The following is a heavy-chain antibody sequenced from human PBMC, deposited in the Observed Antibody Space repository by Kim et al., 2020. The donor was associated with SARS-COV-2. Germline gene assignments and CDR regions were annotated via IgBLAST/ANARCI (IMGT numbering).Heavy chain of an antibody. Sequence: SETLSLTCTVSGGSISSSSYYWGWIRQPPGKGLEWIGSIYYSGSTYYNPSLKSRVTISVDTSKNQFSLKLSSVTAADTAVYYCASGSSGWSQPFDYCGQGTLVTVSS. CDR2: IYYSGST. CDR1: GGSISSSSYY. J-gene: IGHJ4*02. D-gene: IGHD6-19*01. CDR3: ASGSSGWSQPFDY. V-gene: IGHV4-39*01.